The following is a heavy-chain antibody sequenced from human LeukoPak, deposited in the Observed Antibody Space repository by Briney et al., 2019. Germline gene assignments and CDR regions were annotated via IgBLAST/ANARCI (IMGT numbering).Heavy chain of an antibody. Sequence: SETLSLTCAVYGGSFSGYYWSWIRQPPGKGLEWIGEINHSGSTNYNPSLKSRVTISVDTSKNQFSLKLSSVTAADTAVYYCARDHYDSSGYPLDYWGQGTLVTVSS. J-gene: IGHJ4*02. CDR1: GGSFSGYY. D-gene: IGHD3-22*01. CDR2: INHSGST. CDR3: ARDHYDSSGYPLDY. V-gene: IGHV4-34*01.